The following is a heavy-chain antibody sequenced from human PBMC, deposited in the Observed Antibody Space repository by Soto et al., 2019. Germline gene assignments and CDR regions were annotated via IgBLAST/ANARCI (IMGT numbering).Heavy chain of an antibody. CDR3: VQSRCGGDCLRSYSSHYYYGMDV. Sequence: SGPTLVNPTQTLTLTCTFSGFSLSTGGVGVGWIRQPPGKALEWLALIYWDNDKRYSPSLKSRLTVTKDTSKNQVVLTMTNMDPVDTATYYCVQSRCGGDCLRSYSSHYYYGMDVWGQGT. CDR2: IYWDNDK. J-gene: IGHJ6*02. CDR1: GFSLSTGGVG. D-gene: IGHD2-21*02. V-gene: IGHV2-5*02.